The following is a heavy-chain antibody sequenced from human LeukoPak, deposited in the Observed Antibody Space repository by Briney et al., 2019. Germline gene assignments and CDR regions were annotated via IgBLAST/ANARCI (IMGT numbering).Heavy chain of an antibody. CDR2: TYYRSKWYN. CDR1: GDSVSNTRSP. J-gene: IGHJ4*02. V-gene: IGHV6-1*01. Sequence: SQTLSLPCAISGDSVSNTRSPWNWITQSPSRGLEWLGRTYYRSKWYNDYAVSVKSRITINPDTSKNQFSLQLNSVTPEDTAVYYCARVNNWTEEPDPGFDYWGQGTPVTVSS. D-gene: IGHD1-1*01. CDR3: ARVNNWTEEPDPGFDY.